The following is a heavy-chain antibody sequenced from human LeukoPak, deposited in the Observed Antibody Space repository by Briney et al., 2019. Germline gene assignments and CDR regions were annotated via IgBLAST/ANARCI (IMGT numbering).Heavy chain of an antibody. D-gene: IGHD6-13*01. J-gene: IGHJ4*02. CDR2: IYYSGST. CDR3: ARHNPYSSSWPFFDY. V-gene: IGHV4-39*01. CDR1: GGSISSSSYY. Sequence: SETLSLTCTVSGGSISSSSYYWGWIRQPPGKGLEWIGSIYYSGSTYYNPSLKSRVTISVDTPKNQFSLKLSSVTAADTAVYYCARHNPYSSSWPFFDYWGQGTLVTISS.